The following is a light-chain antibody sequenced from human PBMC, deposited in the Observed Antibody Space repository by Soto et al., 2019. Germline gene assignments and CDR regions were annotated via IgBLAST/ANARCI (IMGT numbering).Light chain of an antibody. V-gene: IGLV4-69*01. Sequence: QPVLTQSPSASASLGASVRLTCTLSSGHSSYAIAWHQQQPGKGPRYLIKLNSDGSHIKGDGIPDRFSGSSSGGERYLTISGLQSEDEADYYCQTWVTGSRIFGGGTQLTVL. CDR3: QTWVTGSRI. CDR1: SGHSSYA. J-gene: IGLJ2*01. CDR2: LNSDGSH.